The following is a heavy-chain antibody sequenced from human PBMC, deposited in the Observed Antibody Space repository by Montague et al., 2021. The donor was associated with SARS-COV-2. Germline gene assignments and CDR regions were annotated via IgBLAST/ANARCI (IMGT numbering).Heavy chain of an antibody. CDR3: ARVRAVPAAMRIFTLGRSYYGMDV. Sequence: SETRSLTCAVYGGSFSGYYWSWIRQPPGKGLEWIGEVNHSGSTNXNPSLKSRVTISVDTSKSQFSLNMSSVTAADTAVYYCARVRAVPAAMRIFTLGRSYYGMDVWGQGTTVTVSS. CDR1: GGSFSGYY. CDR2: VNHSGST. V-gene: IGHV4-34*01. D-gene: IGHD2-2*01. J-gene: IGHJ6*02.